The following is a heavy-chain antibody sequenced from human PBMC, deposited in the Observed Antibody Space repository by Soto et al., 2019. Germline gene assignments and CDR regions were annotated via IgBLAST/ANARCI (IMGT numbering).Heavy chain of an antibody. CDR2: IDPSDSYT. Sequence: PGESLKISCKGSGYSFTSYWISWVRQMPGKGLEWMGRIDPSDSYTNYSPSFQGHVTISADKSISTAYLQWSSLKASDTAMYYCARWVTAAGTPLNYHGMDVWGQGTTVTVSS. D-gene: IGHD6-13*01. CDR1: GYSFTSYW. CDR3: ARWVTAAGTPLNYHGMDV. V-gene: IGHV5-10-1*01. J-gene: IGHJ6*02.